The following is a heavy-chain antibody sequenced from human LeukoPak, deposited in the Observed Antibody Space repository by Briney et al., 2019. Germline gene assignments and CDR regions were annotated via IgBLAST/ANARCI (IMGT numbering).Heavy chain of an antibody. CDR2: IYPGDSDT. J-gene: IGHJ5*02. D-gene: IGHD2-2*01. Sequence: GESLKISCKGSGYSFTSCWIGWVRQMPGKGLEWMGIIYPGDSDTRYSPSFQGQVTVSADKSISTAYLQWSSLKASDTAMYYCARHKDIVVVNWFDPWGQGTLVTVSS. CDR1: GYSFTSCW. V-gene: IGHV5-51*01. CDR3: ARHKDIVVVNWFDP.